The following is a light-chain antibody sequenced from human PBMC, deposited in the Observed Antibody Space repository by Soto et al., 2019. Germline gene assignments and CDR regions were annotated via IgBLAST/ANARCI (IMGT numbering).Light chain of an antibody. CDR2: DVS. J-gene: IGKJ5*01. Sequence: TQSPATLSLSPGERATLSCRAGQGVTTNFAWYQQKSGQSPRVLIYDVSIRATGVPARFSGTGSETDFTLTISGLQSEDAAVYFCQQYNNWPFSFGQGTRLEI. CDR1: QGVTTN. CDR3: QQYNNWPFS. V-gene: IGKV3-15*01.